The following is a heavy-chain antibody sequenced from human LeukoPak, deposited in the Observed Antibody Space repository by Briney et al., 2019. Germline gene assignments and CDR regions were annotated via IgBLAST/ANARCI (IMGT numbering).Heavy chain of an antibody. J-gene: IGHJ4*02. CDR3: ARGEHSGSYYGY. D-gene: IGHD1-26*01. CDR2: IYYSGST. V-gene: IGHV4-39*01. CDR1: GGSISSSSYY. Sequence: PETLSLTCTVSGGSISSSSYYWGWIRQPPGKGLEWIGSIYYSGSTYYNPSLKSRVTISVDTSKNQFSLKLSSVTAADTAVYYCARGEHSGSYYGYWGQGTLVTVSS.